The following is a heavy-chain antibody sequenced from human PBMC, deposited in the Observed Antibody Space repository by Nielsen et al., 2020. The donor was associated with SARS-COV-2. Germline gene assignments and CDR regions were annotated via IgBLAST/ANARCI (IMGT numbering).Heavy chain of an antibody. CDR2: IWYDGSNK. D-gene: IGHD2-8*01. CDR1: GFTFSSYG. V-gene: IGHV3-33*01. J-gene: IGHJ3*01. CDR3: ARAPDIVLQPTAIPL. Sequence: GESLKISCAASGFTFSSYGMHWVRQAPGKGLEWVAVIWYDGSNKYYADSVKGRFTISRDNSKNTLYLQMNSLRAEDTAVYYCARAPDIVLQPTAIPLWGQGTMVPVSS.